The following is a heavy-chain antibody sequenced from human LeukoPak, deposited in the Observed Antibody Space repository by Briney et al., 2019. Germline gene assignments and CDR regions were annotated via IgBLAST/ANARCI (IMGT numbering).Heavy chain of an antibody. CDR3: ASFRAVAGTGY. D-gene: IGHD6-19*01. J-gene: IGHJ4*02. V-gene: IGHV3-30-3*01. CDR2: ISYDGSNK. CDR1: GFTFSYGW. Sequence: PGGSLRLSCTASGFTFSYGWMNWVRQAPGKGLEWVAVISYDGSNKYYADSVKGRFTISRDNSKNTLYLQMNSLRAEDTAVYYCASFRAVAGTGYWGQGTLVTVSS.